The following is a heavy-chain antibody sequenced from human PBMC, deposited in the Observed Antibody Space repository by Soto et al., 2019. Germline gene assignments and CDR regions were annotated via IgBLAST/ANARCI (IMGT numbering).Heavy chain of an antibody. CDR3: ARDRYYYGSGSSTYYYYYYGMDV. CDR2: IYHSGST. CDR1: GGSISSSNW. Sequence: SETLSLTCAVSGGSISSSNWWSWVRQPPGKGLEWIGEIYHSGSTNYNPSLKSRVTISVDKSKNQFSLKLSSVTAADTAVYYRARDRYYYGSGSSTYYYYYYGMDVWGQGTTVTVSS. J-gene: IGHJ6*02. D-gene: IGHD3-10*01. V-gene: IGHV4-4*02.